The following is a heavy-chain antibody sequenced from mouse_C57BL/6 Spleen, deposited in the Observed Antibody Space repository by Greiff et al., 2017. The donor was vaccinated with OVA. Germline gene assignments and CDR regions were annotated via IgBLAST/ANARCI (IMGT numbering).Heavy chain of an antibody. CDR1: GYTFTSYW. CDR2: IDPSDSYT. CDR3: ARLGPIYYGSSWYFDV. J-gene: IGHJ1*03. V-gene: IGHV1-69*01. Sequence: QVQLKQPGAELVMPGASVKLSCKASGYTFTSYWMHWVKQRPGQGLEWIGEIDPSDSYTNYNQKFKGKSTLTVDKSSSTAYMQLSSLTSEDSAVYYCARLGPIYYGSSWYFDVWGTGTTVTVSS. D-gene: IGHD1-1*01.